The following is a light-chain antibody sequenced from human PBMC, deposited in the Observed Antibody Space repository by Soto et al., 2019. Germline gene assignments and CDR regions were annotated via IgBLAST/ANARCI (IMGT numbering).Light chain of an antibody. V-gene: IGLV1-44*01. CDR2: SNS. CDR3: AAWDDSLNGYV. Sequence: QSVLIQPPSASGTPGQRGTVSCSGGSSNIGSYTVNWYQQLPGAAPKLLIYSNSQQPSGVPDRFSASKSGTAASLAISGLQSEDEAEYYCAAWDDSLNGYVFGPGTKVTVL. CDR1: SSNIGSYT. J-gene: IGLJ1*01.